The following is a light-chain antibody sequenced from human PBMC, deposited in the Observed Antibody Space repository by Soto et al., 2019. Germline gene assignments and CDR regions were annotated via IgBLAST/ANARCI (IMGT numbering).Light chain of an antibody. J-gene: IGKJ1*01. CDR3: QQYDNVPT. Sequence: DIQMTQSPSSLSASIGDRVIITCQASQGISNYLNWFQQKPGKAPKLLIYDVSNLETGVPSRFSGSGSGTRFTLTISSLQPEDIATYYCQQYDNVPTFGQGTKVEIK. CDR1: QGISNY. V-gene: IGKV1-33*01. CDR2: DVS.